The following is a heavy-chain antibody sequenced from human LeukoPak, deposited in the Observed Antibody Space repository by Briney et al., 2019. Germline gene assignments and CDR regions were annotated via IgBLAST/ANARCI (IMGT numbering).Heavy chain of an antibody. V-gene: IGHV4-31*03. D-gene: IGHD3-22*01. CDR2: IYYSGST. Sequence: PSETLSLTCTVSDGSFSRSGYYWSWNRQHPGTGLEWIGNIYYSGSTYYNPSLKSRITISVDTSKNQFSLKLNSVTAADTAVYYCARSTYHYDSSGYYYYLDYWGQGTLVTVSS. CDR3: ARSTYHYDSSGYYYYLDY. J-gene: IGHJ4*02. CDR1: DGSFSRSGYY.